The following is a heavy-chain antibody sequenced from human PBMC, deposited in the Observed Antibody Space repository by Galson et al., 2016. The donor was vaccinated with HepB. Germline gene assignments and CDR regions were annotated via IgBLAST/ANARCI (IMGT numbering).Heavy chain of an antibody. Sequence: SVKVSCKASGGTFNNYVISWVRQAPGQGPEWMGGIIPMFGIVNYARKFQGRVTIIADESTSTAYMELSSLRSEDTAVYYCARGPPQAVGGAPRGYHYYYYGMDVWGQGTTVTVSS. J-gene: IGHJ6*02. V-gene: IGHV1-69*13. CDR1: GGTFNNYV. D-gene: IGHD1-26*01. CDR3: ARGPPQAVGGAPRGYHYYYYGMDV. CDR2: IIPMFGIV.